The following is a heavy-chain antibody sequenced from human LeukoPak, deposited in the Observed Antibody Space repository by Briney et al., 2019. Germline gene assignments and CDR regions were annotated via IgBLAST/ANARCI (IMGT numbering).Heavy chain of an antibody. D-gene: IGHD3-22*01. J-gene: IGHJ4*02. CDR1: GFTFSSYS. CDR3: AGVDYDSSGYYWVYFDY. Sequence: GGSLRPSCAASGFTFSSYSMNWVRQAPGKGLEWVSSISSSSSYIYYADSVKGRFTISRDNAKNSLYLQMNSLRAEDTAVYYCAGVDYDSSGYYWVYFDYWGQGTLVTVSS. CDR2: ISSSSSYI. V-gene: IGHV3-21*01.